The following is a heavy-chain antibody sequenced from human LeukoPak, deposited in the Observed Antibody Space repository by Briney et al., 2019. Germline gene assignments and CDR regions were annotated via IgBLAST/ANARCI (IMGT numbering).Heavy chain of an antibody. CDR2: ISAYNGNT. V-gene: IGHV1-18*01. Sequence: RASVKVSCKASGYAFTSYGISWVRQAPGQGLEWMGWISAYNGNTNYAQKLQGRVTMTTDTSTSTAYMELRSLRSDDTAVYYCARAVRQNKYNWFDPWGQGTLVTVSS. J-gene: IGHJ5*02. CDR1: GYAFTSYG. CDR3: ARAVRQNKYNWFDP. D-gene: IGHD4-17*01.